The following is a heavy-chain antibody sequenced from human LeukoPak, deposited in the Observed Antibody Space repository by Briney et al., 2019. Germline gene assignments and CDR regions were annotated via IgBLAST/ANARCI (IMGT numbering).Heavy chain of an antibody. CDR3: AKDGGPPDCSSTSCYPDDAFDI. Sequence: GGSLRLSCAASGFTFSSYAMSWVRQAPGKGLEWVSAISGSGGSTYYADSVKGRFTISRDNSKNTLYLQMNSLRAEDTAVYYCAKDGGPPDCSSTSCYPDDAFDIWGQGTMVIVSS. J-gene: IGHJ3*02. V-gene: IGHV3-23*01. CDR1: GFTFSSYA. CDR2: ISGSGGST. D-gene: IGHD2-2*01.